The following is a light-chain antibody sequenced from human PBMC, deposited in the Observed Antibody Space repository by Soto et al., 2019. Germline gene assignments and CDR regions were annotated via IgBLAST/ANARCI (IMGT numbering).Light chain of an antibody. J-gene: IGLJ2*01. CDR1: NNDVGSYNL. CDR2: EGN. Sequence: QSVLTQPASVSGSPGQSITISCTGTNNDVGSYNLVSWYQQHPGKAPKVMLYEGNKRPSGVSNRFSASKSGNTASLTISGPQADDEADYYCSSYAGSSIYVVFGGGTKVTVL. CDR3: SSYAGSSIYVV. V-gene: IGLV2-23*01.